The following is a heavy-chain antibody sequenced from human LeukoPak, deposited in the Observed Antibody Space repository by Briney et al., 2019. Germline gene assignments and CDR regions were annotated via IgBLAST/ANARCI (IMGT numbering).Heavy chain of an antibody. CDR1: GFTFSLHV. V-gene: IGHV3-30*02. D-gene: IGHD2-2*01. CDR2: LRHDGSTE. J-gene: IGHJ4*02. CDR3: AKEGVGCSGTNGPESHY. Sequence: GGSLRLSCVASGFTFSLHVIHWVRQAPGKGLEWVACLRHDGSTEYYADSVRGRFTISRDNSRNTLYLHMNSLTTDDTAVYYCAKEGVGCSGTNGPESHYWGQGTLVTVSS.